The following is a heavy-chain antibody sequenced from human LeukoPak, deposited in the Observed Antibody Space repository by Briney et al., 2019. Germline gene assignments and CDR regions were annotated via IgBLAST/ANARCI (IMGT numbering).Heavy chain of an antibody. Sequence: GGSLRLSCAASGFTFSTYNMSWVRQAPGKGLEWVSVIYSGGSTYYADSVKGRFTISRDNSKNTLYLQMNSLRAEDTAVYYCARGERPDYGGNSYYFDYWGQGPLVTVSS. D-gene: IGHD4-23*01. CDR1: GFTFSTYN. CDR2: IYSGGST. J-gene: IGHJ4*02. CDR3: ARGERPDYGGNSYYFDY. V-gene: IGHV3-66*01.